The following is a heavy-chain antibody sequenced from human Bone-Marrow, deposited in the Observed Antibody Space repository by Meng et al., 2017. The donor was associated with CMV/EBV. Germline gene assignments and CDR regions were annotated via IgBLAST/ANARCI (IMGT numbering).Heavy chain of an antibody. CDR3: ARVYCSSTSCYIYYYYYGMDV. D-gene: IGHD2-2*02. CDR2: IYHSGST. CDR1: GYSISSGYY. J-gene: IGHJ6*02. Sequence: SETLSLTCTVSGYSISSGYYWGWIRQPPGKGLEWIGSIYHSGSTYYNPSLKSRVTISVGTSKNQFSLKLSSVTAADTAVYYCARVYCSSTSCYIYYYYYGMDVWGQGTTVTVSS. V-gene: IGHV4-38-2*02.